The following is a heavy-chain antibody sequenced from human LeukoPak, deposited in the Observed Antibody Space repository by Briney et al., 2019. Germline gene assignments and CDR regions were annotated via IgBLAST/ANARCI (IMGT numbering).Heavy chain of an antibody. J-gene: IGHJ4*02. Sequence: GGSLRLSCAASGCTFSSYVKSWVRQAPGKGLEWVSAISGSGGSTYYADSVKGRFTISRDNSKNTLYLQMNSLRAEDTAVYYCAKDDDSQCGIVVVGAALDYWGQGTLVTVSS. D-gene: IGHD2-15*01. CDR3: AKDDDSQCGIVVVGAALDY. CDR2: ISGSGGST. V-gene: IGHV3-23*01. CDR1: GCTFSSYV.